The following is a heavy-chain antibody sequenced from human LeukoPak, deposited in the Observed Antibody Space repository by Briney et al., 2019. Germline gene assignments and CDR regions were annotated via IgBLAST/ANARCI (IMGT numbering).Heavy chain of an antibody. D-gene: IGHD1-26*01. J-gene: IGHJ4*02. V-gene: IGHV1-2*02. Sequence: ASVKVSCKASGYTFTSYDINWVRQATGQGLEWMGWINPNSGGTNYAQKFQGRVTMTRDTSISTAYMELSRLRSDDTAVYYCARASGSYLDWGQGTLVTVSS. CDR2: INPNSGGT. CDR1: GYTFTSYD. CDR3: ARASGSYLD.